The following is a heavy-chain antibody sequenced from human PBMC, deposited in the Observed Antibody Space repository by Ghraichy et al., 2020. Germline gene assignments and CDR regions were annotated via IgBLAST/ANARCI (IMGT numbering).Heavy chain of an antibody. CDR3: ARGRGAVVPAAIITNYYYYYGMDV. CDR2: INHSGST. Sequence: AETLSLTCAVYGGSFSGYYWSWIRQPPGKGLEWIGEINHSGSTNYNPSLKSRVTISVDTSKNQFSLKLSSVTAADTAVYYCARGRGAVVPAAIITNYYYYYGMDVWGQGTTVTVSS. J-gene: IGHJ6*02. D-gene: IGHD2-2*01. V-gene: IGHV4-34*01. CDR1: GGSFSGYY.